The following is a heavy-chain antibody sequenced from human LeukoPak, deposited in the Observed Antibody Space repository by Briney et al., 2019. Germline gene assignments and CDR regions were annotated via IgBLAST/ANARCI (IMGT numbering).Heavy chain of an antibody. Sequence: ASVKVSCKASGGTFSSYAISWVRQAPGQGLEWMGGIIPIFGTANYAQKFQGRVTITADESTSTAYMELSSLRSEDTAVYYCAREQCYYDSSGYYYRSNWYFDLWGRGTLVTVSS. V-gene: IGHV1-69*13. CDR3: AREQCYYDSSGYYYRSNWYFDL. CDR2: IIPIFGTA. D-gene: IGHD3-22*01. CDR1: GGTFSSYA. J-gene: IGHJ2*01.